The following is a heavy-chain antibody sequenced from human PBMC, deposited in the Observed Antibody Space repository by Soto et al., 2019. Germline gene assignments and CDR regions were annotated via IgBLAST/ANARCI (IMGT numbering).Heavy chain of an antibody. CDR1: GYTLTSYY. J-gene: IGHJ4*02. D-gene: IGHD6-25*01. CDR3: ARWNSSGYMDY. V-gene: IGHV1-46*01. Sequence: QVPLVQAGAEVKKPGASVKVSCTASGYTLTSYYMHWVRQAPGQGLEWMGVIIPTVGRTTYAQNFHGRLTLTRDMSTSTVYMELISLRPADTAVYFCARWNSSGYMDYWGQGTLGTVSS. CDR2: IIPTVGRT.